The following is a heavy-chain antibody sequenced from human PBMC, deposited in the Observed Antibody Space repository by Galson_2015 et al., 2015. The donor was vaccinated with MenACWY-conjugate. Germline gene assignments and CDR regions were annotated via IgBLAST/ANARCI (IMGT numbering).Heavy chain of an antibody. V-gene: IGHV3-74*01. D-gene: IGHD1-1*01. CDR2: IKADGSFS. Sequence: SLRLSCAASGFTFNNYWMHWVRQPPGKGLEWISYIKADGSFSNYADSVKGRFTISTDNAKNMVYLQTDGLGDEDTAVYFCARDNNSSFDSWGQGTLVTVSS. J-gene: IGHJ4*02. CDR3: ARDNNSSFDS. CDR1: GFTFNNYW.